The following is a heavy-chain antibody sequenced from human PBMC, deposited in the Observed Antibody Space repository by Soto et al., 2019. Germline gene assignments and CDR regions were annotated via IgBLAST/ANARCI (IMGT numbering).Heavy chain of an antibody. V-gene: IGHV4-30-4*01. CDR2: IYYSGNT. J-gene: IGHJ4*02. D-gene: IGHD6-13*01. CDR1: GDSISSGDYY. Sequence: SETLSLTCTVSGDSISSGDYYWSWIRQPPGKGLEWIGCIYYSGNTYYNPSLKRRFSISVDTSKNQFSLQLSSVTVADTAVYYCARDFKRYSSPPGLLEYWGLGTLVPVSS. CDR3: ARDFKRYSSPPGLLEY.